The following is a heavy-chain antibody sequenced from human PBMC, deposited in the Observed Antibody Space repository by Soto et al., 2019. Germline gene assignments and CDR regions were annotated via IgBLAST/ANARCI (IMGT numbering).Heavy chain of an antibody. Sequence: GSLRLSCAASGFTFSSYAISWVRQAPGKGLEWVSAISGSGGSTYYADSVKGRFTVSRDNSKNTLYLQMNSLRAEDTAVYYCAKDPYYYDSSLGYWGQGTLVTVSS. D-gene: IGHD3-22*01. CDR2: ISGSGGST. CDR3: AKDPYYYDSSLGY. V-gene: IGHV3-23*01. J-gene: IGHJ4*02. CDR1: GFTFSSYA.